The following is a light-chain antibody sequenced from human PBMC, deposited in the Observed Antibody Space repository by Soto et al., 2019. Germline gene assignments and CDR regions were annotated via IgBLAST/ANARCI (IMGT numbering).Light chain of an antibody. CDR1: SSDVGGYKY. Sequence: QSALTQPPSASGSPGQSVTISCTGTSSDVGGYKYVSWYQQYPGKAPKLMIYAVSKRPSGVPDRFSGSKSGNTASLTVSGLQAEDEADYYCCLYLGGTSVFGGGTQLTVL. J-gene: IGLJ7*01. CDR3: CLYLGGTSV. V-gene: IGLV2-8*01. CDR2: AVS.